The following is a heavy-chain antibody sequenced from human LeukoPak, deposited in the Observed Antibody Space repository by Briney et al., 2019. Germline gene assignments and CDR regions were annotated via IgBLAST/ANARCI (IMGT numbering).Heavy chain of an antibody. CDR1: GGTFSSYA. CDR2: IIPIFGTA. V-gene: IGHV1-69*13. Sequence: ASVKVSCTASGGTFSSYAISWVRQAPGQGLEWMGGIIPIFGTANYAQKFQGRVTITADESTSTAYMELSSLRSEDTAVYYCARGDSGYEYHFDYWGQGTLVTVSS. CDR3: ARGDSGYEYHFDY. D-gene: IGHD5-12*01. J-gene: IGHJ4*02.